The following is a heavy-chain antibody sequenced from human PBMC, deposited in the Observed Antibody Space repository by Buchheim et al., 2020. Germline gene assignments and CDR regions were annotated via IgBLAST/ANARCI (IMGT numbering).Heavy chain of an antibody. CDR2: INHSGST. J-gene: IGHJ5*02. Sequence: QVQLQQWGAGLLKPSETLSLTCAVYGGSFSGYYWSWIRQPPGKGLEWIGEINHSGSTNYNPSLKSRVTISADTSKNQFSLKLSSVTAADTAVYYCARGWDGGYNWFDPWGQGTL. CDR1: GGSFSGYY. V-gene: IGHV4-34*01. CDR3: ARGWDGGYNWFDP. D-gene: IGHD3-16*01.